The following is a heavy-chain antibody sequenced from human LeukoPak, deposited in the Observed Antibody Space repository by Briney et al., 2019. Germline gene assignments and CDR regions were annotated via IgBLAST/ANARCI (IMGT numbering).Heavy chain of an antibody. CDR3: ARDFLPPHYTATIRPDWYFDL. D-gene: IGHD5-12*01. V-gene: IGHV4-59*01. CDR2: IYYSGTT. Sequence: SETLSLTCTVSGDSMSSYYWSWIRQPPGEGLEWIGNIYYSGTTSYNPSLESRVIISVDTSKNQFSLKLSSVTAADTAVYYCARDFLPPHYTATIRPDWYFDLWGRGTLVTVSS. CDR1: GDSMSSYY. J-gene: IGHJ2*01.